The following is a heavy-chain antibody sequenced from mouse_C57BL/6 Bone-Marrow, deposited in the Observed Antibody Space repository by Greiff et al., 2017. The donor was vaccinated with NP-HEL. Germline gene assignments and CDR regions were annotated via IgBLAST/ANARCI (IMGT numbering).Heavy chain of an antibody. J-gene: IGHJ4*01. CDR3: ARNMVTPYYYAMDY. Sequence: VQLQQSGPELVKPGASVKISCKASGYSFTGYYMNWVKQSPEKSLEWIGEINPSTGGTTYNQKFKAKATLTVDKSSSTAYMQLKSLTSEDSAVYYCARNMVTPYYYAMDYWGQGTSVTVSS. V-gene: IGHV1-42*01. CDR2: INPSTGGT. CDR1: GYSFTGYY. D-gene: IGHD2-2*01.